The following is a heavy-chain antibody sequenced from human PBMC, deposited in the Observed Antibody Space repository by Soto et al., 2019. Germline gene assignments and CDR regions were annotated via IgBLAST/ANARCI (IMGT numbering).Heavy chain of an antibody. D-gene: IGHD1-26*01. CDR1: GFSLTTDGEG. CDR2: IYWDDDE. J-gene: IGHJ4*02. Sequence: QITLKESGPTLVKSTQTLTLTCSFSGFSLTTDGEGVGWVRQSPGEALEWLALIYWDDDERYSPSLKTRLTIAKDIFRNQVVLVMANMEPVDTGTYFCARPRNLIIEDAQVGDFVYWGQG. V-gene: IGHV2-5*02. CDR3: ARPRNLIIEDAQVGDFVY.